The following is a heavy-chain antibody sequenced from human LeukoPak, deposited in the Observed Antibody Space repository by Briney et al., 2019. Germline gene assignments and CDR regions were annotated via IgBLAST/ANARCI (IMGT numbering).Heavy chain of an antibody. CDR2: IYYSGST. CDR1: GGSISSYY. J-gene: IGHJ4*02. Sequence: SETLSLTCTVSGGSISSYYWSWIRQPPGKGLEWIGYIYYSGSTNYNPSLKSRVTISVDTSKNQFSLKLSSVTAADTAVYYCARVAYCGGDCYSFYFDYWGQGTLVTVSS. V-gene: IGHV4-59*01. D-gene: IGHD2-21*02. CDR3: ARVAYCGGDCYSFYFDY.